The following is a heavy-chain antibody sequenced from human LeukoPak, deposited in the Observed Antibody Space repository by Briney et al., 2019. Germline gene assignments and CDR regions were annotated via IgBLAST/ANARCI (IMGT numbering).Heavy chain of an antibody. V-gene: IGHV4-31*11. CDR3: ARVTYYYDSSGYLPLYYFDY. CDR1: GGSFSGYY. Sequence: SETLSLTCAVYGGSFSGYYWSWIRQHPGKGLEWIGYIYYSGSTYYNPSLKSRVTISADTSKNQFSLKLSSVTAADTAVYYCARVTYYYDSSGYLPLYYFDYWGQGTLVTVSS. D-gene: IGHD3-22*01. CDR2: IYYSGST. J-gene: IGHJ4*02.